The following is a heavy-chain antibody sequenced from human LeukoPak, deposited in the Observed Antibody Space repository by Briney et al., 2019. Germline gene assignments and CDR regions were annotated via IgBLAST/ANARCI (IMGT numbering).Heavy chain of an antibody. J-gene: IGHJ3*02. D-gene: IGHD3-22*01. V-gene: IGHV4-34*01. Sequence: SETLSLTCAVYGGSFSGYYWSWIRQPPGKGLEWIGEINRSGSTNYNPSLKSRVTISVDTSKNQFSLKLSSVTAADTAVYYCARDIHSSGYQKLNPPHAFDIWGQGTMVTVSS. CDR1: GGSFSGYY. CDR3: ARDIHSSGYQKLNPPHAFDI. CDR2: INRSGST.